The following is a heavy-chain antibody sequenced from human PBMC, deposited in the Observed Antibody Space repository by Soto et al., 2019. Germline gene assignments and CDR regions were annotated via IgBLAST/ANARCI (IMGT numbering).Heavy chain of an antibody. V-gene: IGHV3-48*03. CDR3: ARVMSPDIVVVPAAIMDHYGMDV. D-gene: IGHD2-2*01. Sequence: PGGSLRLSCAASGFAFSIYEMNWVRQSPGKGLEWVSDISISGSTIYYADSVKGRFTISRDNAKNSLYLQMNSLRAEDTAVYYCARVMSPDIVVVPAAIMDHYGMDVSGQGTRVTVSS. CDR2: ISISGSTI. J-gene: IGHJ6*02. CDR1: GFAFSIYE.